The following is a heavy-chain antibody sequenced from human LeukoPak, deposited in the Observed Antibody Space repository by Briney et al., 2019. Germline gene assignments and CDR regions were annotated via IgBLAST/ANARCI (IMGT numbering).Heavy chain of an antibody. J-gene: IGHJ6*02. D-gene: IGHD3-16*02. CDR1: GFTFSSYG. CDR3: AKDWSFYYYGMDV. V-gene: IGHV3-30*18. CDR2: ISYDGSNK. Sequence: PGRSLRLPCAASGFTFSSYGMHWVRQAPGKGLEWVAVISYDGSNKYYADSVKGRFTISRDNSKNTLYLQMNSLRAEDTAVYYCAKDWSFYYYGMDVWGQGTTVTVSS.